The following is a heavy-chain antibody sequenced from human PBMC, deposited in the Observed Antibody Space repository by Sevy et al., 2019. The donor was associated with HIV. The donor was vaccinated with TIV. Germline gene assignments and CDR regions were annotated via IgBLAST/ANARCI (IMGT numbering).Heavy chain of an antibody. Sequence: GGSLRLSCAASGFTFSSYSMNWVRQAPGKGLEWVSYISSSSSTIYYADSVKGRFTISRDNAKNSLYLQMNSLRDEDTALYYCARGFNYYDSSGLYRDYYYYYGMDVWGQGTTVTVSS. CDR3: ARGFNYYDSSGLYRDYYYYYGMDV. J-gene: IGHJ6*02. CDR2: ISSSSSTI. D-gene: IGHD3-22*01. CDR1: GFTFSSYS. V-gene: IGHV3-48*02.